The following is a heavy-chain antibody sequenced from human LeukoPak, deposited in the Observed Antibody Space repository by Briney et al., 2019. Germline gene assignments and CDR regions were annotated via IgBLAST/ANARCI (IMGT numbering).Heavy chain of an antibody. J-gene: IGHJ4*02. V-gene: IGHV3-23*01. CDR3: AKSSSVWYYFDY. CDR1: GFTFSSYS. Sequence: GGSLRLSCAASGFTFSSYSMNWVRQAPGKGLEWVSSISGSDDTTEYADSVKGRFTISRDNSKNTLFLHMNSLRAEDTAVYYCAKSSSVWYYFDYWGQGTLVTVSS. D-gene: IGHD6-19*01. CDR2: ISGSDDTT.